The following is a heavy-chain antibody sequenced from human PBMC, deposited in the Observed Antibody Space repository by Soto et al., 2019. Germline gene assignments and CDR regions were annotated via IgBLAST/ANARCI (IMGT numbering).Heavy chain of an antibody. CDR3: ARPASGGSRDAFDV. V-gene: IGHV5-10-1*01. CDR1: GYKFTTFW. J-gene: IGHJ3*01. CDR2: IDPTDSFT. D-gene: IGHD2-15*01. Sequence: ESLTISCKASGYKFTTFWLNLVRQTPGKGLEWLGRIDPTDSFTNYSPPFEGHVTISVDRSISTAYLQWNSLQASDTAIYYCARPASGGSRDAFDVWGQGTTVTVSS.